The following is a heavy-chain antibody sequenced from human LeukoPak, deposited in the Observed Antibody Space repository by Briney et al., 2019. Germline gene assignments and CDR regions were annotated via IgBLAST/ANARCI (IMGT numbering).Heavy chain of an antibody. CDR2: ISSSSSYI. D-gene: IGHD7-27*01. Sequence: GGSLRLSCAASGFTFSSYTMNWVRQAPGKGLEWVSSISSSSSYIYYADSMKGRFTISRDNAKNSLYLQMNSLRAEDTAAYYCARELGTSNFDYWGQGTLVTVSS. V-gene: IGHV3-21*01. CDR1: GFTFSSYT. CDR3: ARELGTSNFDY. J-gene: IGHJ4*02.